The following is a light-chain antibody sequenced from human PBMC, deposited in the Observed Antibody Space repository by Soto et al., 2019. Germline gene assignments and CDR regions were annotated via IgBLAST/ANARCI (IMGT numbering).Light chain of an antibody. CDR2: DSS. CDR3: QQRADWPIT. J-gene: IGKJ5*01. CDR1: QSVGNY. Sequence: EIVLTQSPATLSLSPGERATLSCRASQSVGNYLAWYQQKPGQAPRLLIYDSSSRAAGIPARFTGSGSGTDFTLTISSLEPADFALYYCQQRADWPITFGQGTRLEI. V-gene: IGKV3-11*01.